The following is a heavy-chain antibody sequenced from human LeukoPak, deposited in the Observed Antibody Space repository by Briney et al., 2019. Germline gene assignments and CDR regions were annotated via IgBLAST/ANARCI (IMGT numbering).Heavy chain of an antibody. J-gene: IGHJ4*02. CDR2: ISAYSGNT. CDR1: GCSFTSYG. Sequence: ASVKVSCKASGCSFTSYGISWVRQAPGQGLEWMGWISAYSGNTNYAQKLQGRVTMTTDTSTSTAYMELRSLRSDDTAVYYCARGGYSDSDYYFDYWGQGTLVTVSS. CDR3: ARGGYSDSDYYFDY. V-gene: IGHV1-18*01. D-gene: IGHD4-11*01.